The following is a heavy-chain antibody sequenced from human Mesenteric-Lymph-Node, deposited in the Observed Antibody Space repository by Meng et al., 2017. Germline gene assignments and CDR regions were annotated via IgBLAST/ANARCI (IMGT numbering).Heavy chain of an antibody. CDR1: GYTFTGYY. D-gene: IGHD3-22*01. CDR2: INLNSGGT. Sequence: QVQLVQSGAEVKKSGASLKVSCKASGYTFTGYYIHWVRQAPGQGLEWMGRINLNSGGTNYAQKFQGRVTMTWDTSISAAQMELSSLRSDDTAVYYCAAFYYESSGYFRADYWGQGILVTVSS. J-gene: IGHJ4*02. V-gene: IGHV1-2*06. CDR3: AAFYYESSGYFRADY.